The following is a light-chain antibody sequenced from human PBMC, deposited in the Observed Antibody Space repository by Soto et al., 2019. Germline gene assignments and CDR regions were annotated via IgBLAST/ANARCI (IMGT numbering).Light chain of an antibody. J-gene: IGLJ2*01. Sequence: QSVLTQPPSVSGAPGQRVSISCTGSSTNIGAGYGVHWYQQRPGTAPKLLIYRNNQRPSGVPDRISGSKSGTSASLAISGLRSEDEADYYCATWDDSLSGALIGGGTKLTVL. CDR2: RNN. CDR3: ATWDDSLSGAL. CDR1: STNIGAGY. V-gene: IGLV1-47*01.